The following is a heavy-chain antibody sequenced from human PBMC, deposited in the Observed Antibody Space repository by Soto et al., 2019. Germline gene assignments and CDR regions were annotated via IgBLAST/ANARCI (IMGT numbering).Heavy chain of an antibody. V-gene: IGHV1-18*03. CDR2: ISAYNGNT. D-gene: IGHD3-10*01. CDR1: GYTFTSYG. CDR3: ARLWFGADYYYYGMDV. J-gene: IGHJ6*02. Sequence: QVQLVQSGAEVKKPGASVKVSCKASGYTFTSYGISWVRQAPGQGLEWMGWISAYNGNTNYAQKLQGRVTMTTDTSTSTAYMELRSLRSDDMAVYYCARLWFGADYYYYGMDVWGQGTTVTVSS.